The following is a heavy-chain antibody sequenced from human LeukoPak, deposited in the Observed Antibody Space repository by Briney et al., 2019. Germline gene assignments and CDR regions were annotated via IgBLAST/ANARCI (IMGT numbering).Heavy chain of an antibody. D-gene: IGHD5-18*01. CDR2: INPNSGGT. J-gene: IGHJ3*02. Sequence: GASVKVSCKASGYTFSDYYIHRVRQAPGQGLEWMGWINPNSGGTNYAQKFQGRVTMTRDTSISTACMELSRLRSDDTAVYYCARRYSYGRHDAFDIWGQGTMVTVSS. CDR1: GYTFSDYY. V-gene: IGHV1-2*02. CDR3: ARRYSYGRHDAFDI.